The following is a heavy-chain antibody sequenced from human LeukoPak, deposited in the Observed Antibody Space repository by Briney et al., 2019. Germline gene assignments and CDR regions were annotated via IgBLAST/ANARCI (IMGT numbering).Heavy chain of an antibody. Sequence: GGSLRLSCAASGFTLSSYWMSWVRQAPGKGLEWVANMKLDESEKYYVDSVKGRFTISRDNAKNSLYLQMNALRAEDTAVYYCARGLISMIPWGQGTLVTVSS. CDR3: ARGLISMIP. V-gene: IGHV3-7*05. D-gene: IGHD3-22*01. J-gene: IGHJ5*02. CDR2: MKLDESEK. CDR1: GFTLSSYW.